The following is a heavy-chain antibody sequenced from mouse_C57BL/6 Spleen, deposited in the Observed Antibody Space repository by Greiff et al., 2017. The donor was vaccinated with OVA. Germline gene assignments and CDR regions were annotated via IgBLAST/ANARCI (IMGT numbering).Heavy chain of an antibody. CDR3: ARGYGSSYGY. D-gene: IGHD1-1*01. V-gene: IGHV1-19*01. CDR1: GYTFTDYY. Sequence: VQLKESGPVLVKPGASVKMSCKASGYTFTDYYMNWVKQSHGKSLEWIGVINPYNGGTSYNQKFKGKATLTVDKSSSTAYLELNSLTSEDSAVYYCARGYGSSYGYWGQGTTLIVSS. J-gene: IGHJ2*01. CDR2: INPYNGGT.